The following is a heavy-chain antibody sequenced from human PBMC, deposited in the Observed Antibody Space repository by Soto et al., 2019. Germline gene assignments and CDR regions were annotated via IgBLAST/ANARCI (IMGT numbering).Heavy chain of an antibody. D-gene: IGHD3-16*01. Sequence: QVQLEQSGADVKRPGSSVKVSCKTSGGNFNTYPISWVRQAPGHRLEWMGKIIPIFGTPDYAQKFQGRVTINADEATTTVYMELRRLKSDDSAVYYCARDSRLWGSTGWKRENLFDIWGQGTMVTVSS. V-gene: IGHV1-69*18. CDR2: IIPIFGTP. CDR3: ARDSRLWGSTGWKRENLFDI. CDR1: GGNFNTYP. J-gene: IGHJ3*02.